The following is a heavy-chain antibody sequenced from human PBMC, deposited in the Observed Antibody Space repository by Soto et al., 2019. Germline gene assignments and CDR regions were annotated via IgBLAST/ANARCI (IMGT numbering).Heavy chain of an antibody. V-gene: IGHV4-59*01. CDR3: ARGKEMATIRSPYYFDY. J-gene: IGHJ4*02. CDR2: IYYSGST. CDR1: GGSISSYY. D-gene: IGHD5-12*01. Sequence: PSETLSLTCTVSGGSISSYYWSWIRQPPGKGLEWMGYIYYSGSTNYNPSLKSRVTISVDTSKNQCSLKLSSVTAADTAAYYCARGKEMATIRSPYYFDYWGQGTLVTVSS.